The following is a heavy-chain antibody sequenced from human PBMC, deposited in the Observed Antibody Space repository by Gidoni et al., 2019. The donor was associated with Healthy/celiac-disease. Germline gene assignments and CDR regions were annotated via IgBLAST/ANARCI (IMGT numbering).Heavy chain of an antibody. CDR3: ARLRQFLEWLPPYYYYGMDV. V-gene: IGHV1-18*01. CDR1: GYTFTSYG. Sequence: QVQLVQSGAEVKKPGASVKVSCKASGYTFTSYGISWVRQAPGQGLEWRGWISDYNGNTNYAQKRQGRVTMTTDTYTSTAYMELRSLRSDDTAVYYWARLRQFLEWLPPYYYYGMDVWGQGTTVTVSS. J-gene: IGHJ6*02. D-gene: IGHD3-3*01. CDR2: ISDYNGNT.